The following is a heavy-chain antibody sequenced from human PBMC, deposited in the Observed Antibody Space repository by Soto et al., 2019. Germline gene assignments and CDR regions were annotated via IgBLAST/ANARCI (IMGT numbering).Heavy chain of an antibody. J-gene: IGHJ4*02. CDR3: SRIAVSGPITGFDY. CDR2: VSYSGST. D-gene: IGHD6-19*01. V-gene: IGHV4-39*01. CDR1: GGSISNSSYL. Sequence: QLQLQESGPRLVKPSETLSLTCTVSGGSISNSSYLWGWIRQPPGKGLQWIGSVSYSGSTYDNPSLESRVTISVDTSKTQSSLRLSSVTAADTAVYYCSRIAVSGPITGFDYWGQGALVTVSS.